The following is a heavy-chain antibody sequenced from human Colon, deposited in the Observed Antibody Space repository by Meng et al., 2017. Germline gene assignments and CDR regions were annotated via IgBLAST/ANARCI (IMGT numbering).Heavy chain of an antibody. Sequence: QVQVQESGPGLGPPSQTLSLTCTVSGGSISSGDYYWSWIRQPPGKGLEWIGYIYYSGSTYSNASLKSRVTISIDRSKNQFSLKLSSVTAADTAVYYCARDRKHYGERGWFDPWGQGTLVTVSS. V-gene: IGHV4-30-4*01. CDR1: GGSISSGDYY. CDR3: ARDRKHYGERGWFDP. CDR2: IYYSGST. D-gene: IGHD4-17*01. J-gene: IGHJ5*02.